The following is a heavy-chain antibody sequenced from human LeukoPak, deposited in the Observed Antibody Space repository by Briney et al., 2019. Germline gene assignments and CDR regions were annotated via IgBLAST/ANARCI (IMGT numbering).Heavy chain of an antibody. D-gene: IGHD6-13*01. CDR3: ASSSLDY. CDR2: ISYDGSNK. V-gene: IGHV3-30-3*01. CDR1: GFTFSSYA. J-gene: IGHJ4*02. Sequence: GGSLRLSCAASGFTFSSYALSWVRQAPGEGLEWVAVISYDGSNKYYADSVKGRFTISRDNSKNTLYLQMNSLRAEDTAVCYCASSSLDYWGQGTLVTVSS.